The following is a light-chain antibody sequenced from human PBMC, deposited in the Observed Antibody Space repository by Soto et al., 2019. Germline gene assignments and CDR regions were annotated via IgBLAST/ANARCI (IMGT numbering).Light chain of an antibody. J-gene: IGKJ4*01. CDR3: QQSKSFPRT. CDR1: QSISSW. V-gene: IGKV1D-12*01. Sequence: DIQLTQSPSSLSASVGDRVTIICRASQSISSWLAWYQHRPGKAPKLLIYGASSLLTGVPSRFSGSGSGTTFTLTITNLQPEDFAIYYCQQSKSFPRTFGGGTRVEIK. CDR2: GAS.